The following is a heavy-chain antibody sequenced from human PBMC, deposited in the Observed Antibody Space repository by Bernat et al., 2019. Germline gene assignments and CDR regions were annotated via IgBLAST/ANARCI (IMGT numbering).Heavy chain of an antibody. V-gene: IGHV3-30*03. J-gene: IGHJ4*02. CDR1: GFTFSSYG. CDR2: ISYDGSNK. Sequence: QVQLVESGGGVVQPGRSLRLSCAASGFTFSSYGMHWVRQAPGKGLEWVAVISYDGSNKYYADSVKGRFTISRDNAKNSLYLQMNSLRAEDTAVYYCARDQKGAVAGTSWGQGTLVTVSS. D-gene: IGHD6-19*01. CDR3: ARDQKGAVAGTS.